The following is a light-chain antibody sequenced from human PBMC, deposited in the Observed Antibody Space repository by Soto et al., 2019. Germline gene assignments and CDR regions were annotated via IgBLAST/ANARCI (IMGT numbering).Light chain of an antibody. J-gene: IGKJ1*01. Sequence: ETVLTQSPATLSLSPLETATLSFMASQSVSSYLAWYQQRPGQAPRLLIYDASTRATGIPARFSGSGSGTDFTLTITSLEPEDFAVYYCQQRSNWPPTFGQGTKVDIK. CDR2: DAS. CDR3: QQRSNWPPT. V-gene: IGKV3-11*01. CDR1: QSVSSY.